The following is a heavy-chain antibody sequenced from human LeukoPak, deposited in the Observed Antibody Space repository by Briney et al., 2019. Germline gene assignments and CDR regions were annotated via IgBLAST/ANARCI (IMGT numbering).Heavy chain of an antibody. CDR3: ARVGPTLDY. D-gene: IGHD3-10*01. Sequence: SEALSLTCTVSGGSISSSSYYWGWIRQPPGKGLEWIGSIYYSGSTYYNPSRKSRVTISVDTSKNQFSLKLSSVTAADTAVYYCARVGPTLDYWGQGTLVTVSS. J-gene: IGHJ4*02. CDR1: GGSISSSSYY. V-gene: IGHV4-39*07. CDR2: IYYSGST.